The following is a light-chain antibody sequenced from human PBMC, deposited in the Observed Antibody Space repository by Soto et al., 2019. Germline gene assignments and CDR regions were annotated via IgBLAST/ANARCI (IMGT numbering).Light chain of an antibody. J-gene: IGLJ1*01. V-gene: IGLV1-44*01. CDR1: NSNIGRNT. CDR2: RNN. CDR3: ASWDDGLTGYV. Sequence: QSVLTQPPSASGTPGQRVTTSCSGSNSNIGRNTVNWYQQLPGTAPKLLIYRNNQRPSGVPDRFSGSKSGTSASLAISGLQSDDESDYYCASWDDGLTGYVFGTGTKVIVL.